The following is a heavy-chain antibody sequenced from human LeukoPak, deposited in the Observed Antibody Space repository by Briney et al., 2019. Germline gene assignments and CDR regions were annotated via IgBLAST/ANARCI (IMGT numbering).Heavy chain of an antibody. CDR1: GFTVSSNY. V-gene: IGHV3-53*01. CDR2: IYSGGST. J-gene: IGHJ6*02. Sequence: GGSLRLSCAASGFTVSSNYMSWVRQAPGKGLEWVSVIYSGGSTYYADSVKGRFTISRDISKNTLYLQMNSLRAEDTAVYYCARTDTGDYYYYGMDVWGQGTTVTVSS. CDR3: ARTDTGDYYYYGMDV. D-gene: IGHD5-18*01.